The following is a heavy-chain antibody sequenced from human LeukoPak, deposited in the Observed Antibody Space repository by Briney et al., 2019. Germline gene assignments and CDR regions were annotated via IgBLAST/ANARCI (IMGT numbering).Heavy chain of an antibody. Sequence: GGSLRLSCAAPGCSFSTSAMHWVRQAPGKGLEWVSFITSTGSAIDYADSVKGRFAISRDNANNTLFLQMNNLRVEDTAVYYCARDVGGSLDYWGQGTLVTVSS. CDR3: ARDVGGSLDY. CDR2: ITSTGSAI. D-gene: IGHD1-26*01. J-gene: IGHJ4*02. V-gene: IGHV3-48*01. CDR1: GCSFSTSA.